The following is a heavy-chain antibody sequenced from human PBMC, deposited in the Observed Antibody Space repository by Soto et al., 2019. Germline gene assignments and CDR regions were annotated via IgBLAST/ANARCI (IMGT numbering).Heavy chain of an antibody. CDR3: ARLPAVAAAADY. J-gene: IGHJ4*02. CDR2: IYYSGST. CDR1: GGSISSYY. D-gene: IGHD6-13*01. Sequence: SETLSLTCTVSGGSISSYYWSWIRQPPGKGLEWIGYIYYSGSTNYNPSPKSRVNISVDTSKNQFSLKLSSVTAADTAVYYCARLPAVAAAADYWGQGTLVTVSS. V-gene: IGHV4-59*01.